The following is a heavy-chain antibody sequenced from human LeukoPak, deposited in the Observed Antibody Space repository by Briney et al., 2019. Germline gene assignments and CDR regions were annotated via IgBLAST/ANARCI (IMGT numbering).Heavy chain of an antibody. V-gene: IGHV4-34*01. CDR3: ARTRGYSYGYFRFDY. CDR1: GGSFSDYY. J-gene: IGHJ4*02. D-gene: IGHD5-18*01. Sequence: SETLSLTCAVYGGSFSDYYWNWIRQPPGKGLEWIGQIYHSGSTNYNPSLKSRVTISVDTSKNQFSLKLSSVTAADTAVYYCARTRGYSYGYFRFDYWGQGTLVTVSS. CDR2: IYHSGST.